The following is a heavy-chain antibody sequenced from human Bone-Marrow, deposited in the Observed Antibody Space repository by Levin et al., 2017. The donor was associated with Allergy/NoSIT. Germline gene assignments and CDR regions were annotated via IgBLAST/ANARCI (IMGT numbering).Heavy chain of an antibody. CDR1: GYAFGVYF. V-gene: IGHV1-2*06. D-gene: IGHD1/OR15-1a*01. Sequence: GESLKISCRASGYAFGVYFLNWVRQAPGQGLEWIGRMRLEDGYTEYAQKFQVRVTMTRDTSITTAYMDLGSLTSDDTAVYYCAGGTIACYECGNYWGQGTLVTVSS. CDR2: MRLEDGYT. J-gene: IGHJ4*02. CDR3: AGGTIACYECGNY.